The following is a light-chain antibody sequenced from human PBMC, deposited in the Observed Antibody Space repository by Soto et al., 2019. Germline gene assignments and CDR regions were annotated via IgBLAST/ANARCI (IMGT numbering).Light chain of an antibody. CDR3: QQYSIWRT. Sequence: EIVLTQSPGTLSLSPGVRATLACRASQSVSSSYLAWYQQKPGQAPRLLIYGASTRATGIPARFSGSGSGTEFTLTISSLQSEDFAVYYCQQYSIWRTFGQGTKVDI. V-gene: IGKV3-15*01. CDR1: QSVSSSY. J-gene: IGKJ1*01. CDR2: GAS.